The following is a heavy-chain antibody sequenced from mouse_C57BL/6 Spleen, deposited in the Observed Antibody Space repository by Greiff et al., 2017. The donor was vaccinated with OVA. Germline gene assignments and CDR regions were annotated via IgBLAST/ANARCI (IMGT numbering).Heavy chain of an antibody. CDR2: ISYSGST. V-gene: IGHV3-1*01. CDR3: AREGGSRGYFDV. CDR1: GYSITSGYD. J-gene: IGHJ1*03. Sequence: VQLKQSGPGMVKPSQSLSLTCTVTGYSITSGYDWHWIRHFPGNKLEWMGYISYSGSTNYNPSLKSRISITHDTSKNHFFLKLNSVTTEDTATYYCAREGGSRGYFDVWGTGTTVTVSS. D-gene: IGHD1-1*01.